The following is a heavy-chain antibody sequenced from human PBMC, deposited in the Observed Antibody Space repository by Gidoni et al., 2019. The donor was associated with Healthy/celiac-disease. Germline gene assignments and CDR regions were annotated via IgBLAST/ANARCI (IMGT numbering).Heavy chain of an antibody. V-gene: IGHV4-61*01. J-gene: IGHJ4*02. CDR1: GCSVSSGSYY. CDR2: IYYSGST. CDR3: ARGPHLAARVPVDY. Sequence: QVPLPASAPGLVQPSETLSLTCTVSGCSVSSGSYYWSWIRQPPGKGLEWIGDIYYSGSTKYNPSLKSRVTISVDTSKNQFSLKLSSVTAADTAGYYCARGPHLAARVPVDYWGQGTLVTGSS. D-gene: IGHD6-6*01.